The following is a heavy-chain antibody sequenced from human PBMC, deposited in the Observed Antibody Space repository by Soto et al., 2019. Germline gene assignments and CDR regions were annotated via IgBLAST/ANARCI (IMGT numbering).Heavy chain of an antibody. V-gene: IGHV1-8*01. CDR2: MNPNSGNT. CDR1: GYTFTSYD. CDR3: ARGINYYASGDDAFDI. J-gene: IGHJ3*02. Sequence: QVQLVQSGAEVKKPGASVKVSCKASGYTFTSYDINWVRQATGHGLEWMGWMNPNSGNTGYAQKFQGRVTMTRTTALSTAYMELSSLRSEDTAVYYCARGINYYASGDDAFDIWGQGTMVTVSS. D-gene: IGHD3-10*01.